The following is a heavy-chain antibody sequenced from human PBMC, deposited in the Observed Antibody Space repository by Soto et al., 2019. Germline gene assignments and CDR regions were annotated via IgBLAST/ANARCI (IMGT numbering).Heavy chain of an antibody. CDR2: IIPILGIA. CDR1: GGTFSSYT. J-gene: IGHJ5*02. V-gene: IGHV1-69*02. CDR3: ARGYCSGGSCYRGVYNWFEP. Sequence: SLKVYCNSSGGTFSSYTITWVRGSPGEGVELMGRIIPILGIANYAQKFQGRVTITADKSTSTAYMELSSLRSEDTAVYYCARGYCSGGSCYRGVYNWFEPWGQGTLVTVSS. D-gene: IGHD2-15*01.